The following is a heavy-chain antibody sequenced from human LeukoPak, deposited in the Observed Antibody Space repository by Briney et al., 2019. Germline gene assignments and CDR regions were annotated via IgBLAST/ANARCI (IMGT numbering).Heavy chain of an antibody. CDR2: IRYDGSNK. V-gene: IGHV3-30*02. CDR1: GFTFSSYG. J-gene: IGHJ6*03. Sequence: QAGGSLRLSCAASGFTFSSYGMHWVRQAPGKGLEWVAFIRYDGSNKYYADSVKGRFTISRDNSKNTLYLQMNSLRAEDTAVYYCNGIGLVEYYYYYYMDVWGKGTTVTVSS. CDR3: NGIGLVEYYYYYYMDV. D-gene: IGHD3/OR15-3a*01.